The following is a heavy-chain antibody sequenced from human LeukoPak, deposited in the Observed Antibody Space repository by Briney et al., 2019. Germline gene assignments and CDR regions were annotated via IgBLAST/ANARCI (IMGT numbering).Heavy chain of an antibody. V-gene: IGHV3-9*01. CDR1: GFTFDDYA. J-gene: IGHJ4*02. CDR2: ISWNSGSI. D-gene: IGHD3-3*01. CDR3: AKQSAGTHGYFDY. Sequence: GGSLRLSCAASGFTFDDYAMDWVRHAPGKGLEWVSGISWNSGSIDYADSVKGRFTISRDDAKNSLYLQMNSLRTEDTALYYCAKQSAGTHGYFDYWGQGTLVTVSS.